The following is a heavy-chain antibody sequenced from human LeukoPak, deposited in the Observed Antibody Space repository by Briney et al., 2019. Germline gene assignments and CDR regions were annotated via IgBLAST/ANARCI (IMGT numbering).Heavy chain of an antibody. CDR1: EFTFTSYE. V-gene: IGHV3-48*03. Sequence: PGGSLRLSCAASEFTFTSYELNWVRQAPGKGLEWVSYISSSGNTIPYADSVKGRFTISRDNAKNSLYLQVISLRAEDTAVYYCARGPSIAARYDAFDIWGQGTMVTVSS. CDR2: ISSSGNTI. J-gene: IGHJ3*02. D-gene: IGHD6-6*01. CDR3: ARGPSIAARYDAFDI.